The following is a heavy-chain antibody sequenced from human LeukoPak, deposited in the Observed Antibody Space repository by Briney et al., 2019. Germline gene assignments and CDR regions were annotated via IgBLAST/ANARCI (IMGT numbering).Heavy chain of an antibody. V-gene: IGHV3-53*01. J-gene: IGHJ6*02. CDR1: GLIVSSNY. CDR2: IYSGGST. CDR3: ARAPYYDFWSGYYKAYYYGMDV. D-gene: IGHD3-3*01. Sequence: GGSLRLSCSVSGLIVSSNYMSWVRQAPGKGLEWVSVIYSGGSTYYADSVKGRFTISRDNSKNTLYLQMNSLRAEDTAVYYCARAPYYDFWSGYYKAYYYGMDVWGQGTTVTVSS.